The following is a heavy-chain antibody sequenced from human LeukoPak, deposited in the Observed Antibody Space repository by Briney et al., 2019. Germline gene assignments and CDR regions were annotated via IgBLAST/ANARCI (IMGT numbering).Heavy chain of an antibody. Sequence: SGGSLRLSCAASGFTFSNYAMHWVRQAPGKGLEWVAVVSYDGSNKYYADSVKGRFAISRDNSKNTLYLQMNSLRAEDTAVYYCAREGSSSSRVFDIWGQGTMVTVSS. D-gene: IGHD2-2*01. V-gene: IGHV3-30*09. CDR1: GFTFSNYA. J-gene: IGHJ3*02. CDR3: AREGSSSSRVFDI. CDR2: VSYDGSNK.